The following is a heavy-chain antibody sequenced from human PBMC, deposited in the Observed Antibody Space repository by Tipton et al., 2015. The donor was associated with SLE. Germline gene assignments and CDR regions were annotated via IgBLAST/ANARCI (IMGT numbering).Heavy chain of an antibody. CDR3: ARDLDAGFGESFLDY. J-gene: IGHJ4*02. Sequence: SLKSRLTISVDTSQNQFSLRLTSVTAADTAVYYCARDLDAGFGESFLDYWGQGILVTVAS. V-gene: IGHV4-30-2*04. D-gene: IGHD3-10*01.